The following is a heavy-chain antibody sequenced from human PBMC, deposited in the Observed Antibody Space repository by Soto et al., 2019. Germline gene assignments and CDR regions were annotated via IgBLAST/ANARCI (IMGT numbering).Heavy chain of an antibody. CDR1: GASFGTYY. CDR3: AREGDGYRFDY. J-gene: IGHJ4*01. Sequence: QVQLQESGPGLVKPSETLSITCAVSGASFGTYYWSWIRQPPGKGLEWIGFIFYSGHLNYNPSLKGRLTTSVDPSKNHISLRLTSVTEAETAVYYCAREGDGYRFDYWGHGTLVTVSS. V-gene: IGHV4-59*01. D-gene: IGHD6-25*01. CDR2: IFYSGHL.